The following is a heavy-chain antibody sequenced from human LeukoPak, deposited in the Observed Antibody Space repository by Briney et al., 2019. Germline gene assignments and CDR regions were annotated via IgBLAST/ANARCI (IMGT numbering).Heavy chain of an antibody. CDR2: ISAYNGNT. Sequence: ASVKVSCKASGYTFTSYGISWVRQAPGQGLEWMGWISAYNGNTNYAQKLQGRVTMTTDTSTSTAYMELRSLRSDDTAVYYCARVRGPLGYCSSTSCYIDYWGQGTLATVSS. D-gene: IGHD2-2*02. CDR1: GYTFTSYG. CDR3: ARVRGPLGYCSSTSCYIDY. J-gene: IGHJ4*02. V-gene: IGHV1-18*01.